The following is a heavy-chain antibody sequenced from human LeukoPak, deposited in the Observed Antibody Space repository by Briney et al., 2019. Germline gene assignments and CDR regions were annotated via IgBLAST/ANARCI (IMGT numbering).Heavy chain of an antibody. CDR2: INPNSGGT. V-gene: IGHV1-2*02. J-gene: IGHJ5*02. CDR1: GYTFTGYY. CDR3: ARGKAVAAYNWFDP. D-gene: IGHD6-19*01. Sequence: RASVKVSCKASGYTFTGYYMHWVRQAPGQGLEWMGWINPNSGGTNYAQKFQGRVTMTRDTSISTAYMELSRLRSADTAVYYCARGKAVAAYNWFDPWGQGTLVTVSS.